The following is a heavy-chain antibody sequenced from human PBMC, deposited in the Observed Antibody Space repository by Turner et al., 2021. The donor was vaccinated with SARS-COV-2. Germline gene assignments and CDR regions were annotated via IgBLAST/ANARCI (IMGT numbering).Heavy chain of an antibody. CDR1: GFTFSSYG. J-gene: IGHJ4*02. Sequence: QVQLVESGGGVVQPGRSLRLPFAAAGFTFSSYGMHWVRQAPGKGLEWGAVISYDGSNKYYADSVKGRFTISRDNSKNTLYLQMNSLRAEDTAVYYCATRIVVVVTATNAFDYWGQGTLVTVSS. V-gene: IGHV3-30*03. D-gene: IGHD2-15*01. CDR3: ATRIVVVVTATNAFDY. CDR2: ISYDGSNK.